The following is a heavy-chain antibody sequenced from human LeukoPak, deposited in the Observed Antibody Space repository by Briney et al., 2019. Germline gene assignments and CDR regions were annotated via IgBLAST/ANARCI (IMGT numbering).Heavy chain of an antibody. CDR3: ASTRGYTYGLGP. V-gene: IGHV3-7*01. CDR2: IKQDGSEN. Sequence: PGGSLRLSCVASGFTFSSYWMSWVRQAPGKGLEWVANIKQDGSENFYVDSVKGRFTISRDNAKNSLYLQMNRLRDEDTAVYYCASTRGYTYGLGPWGQGTLVTVSS. D-gene: IGHD5-18*01. J-gene: IGHJ5*02. CDR1: GFTFSSYW.